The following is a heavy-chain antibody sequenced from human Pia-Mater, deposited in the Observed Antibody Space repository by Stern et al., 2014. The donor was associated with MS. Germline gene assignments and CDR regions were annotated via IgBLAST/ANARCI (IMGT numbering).Heavy chain of an antibody. CDR3: AADTRAMTVFY. J-gene: IGHJ4*02. Sequence: DQLEESGGGLVQPGGSLRLSCAASGLTLSSYWMSWVRQAPGKGLEWVAIIKQDGSEKYYVDSVKGRFPISRGNATNTLFLHMNSLRAEDTAVYYCAADTRAMTVFYWGQGTLVTVSS. CDR2: IKQDGSEK. V-gene: IGHV3-7*01. D-gene: IGHD2-21*02. CDR1: GLTLSSYW.